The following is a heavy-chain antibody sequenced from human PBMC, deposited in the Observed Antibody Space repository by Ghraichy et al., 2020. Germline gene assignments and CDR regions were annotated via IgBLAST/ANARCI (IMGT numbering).Heavy chain of an antibody. CDR3: ARGPGTTGY. CDR2: IYHSGST. D-gene: IGHD1-1*01. CDR1: GYSISSGYY. Sequence: SETLSLTCTVSGYSISSGYYWGWIRQPPGKGLEWIGSIYHSGSTYYNPSLKSRVTISVDTSKNQFSLKLSSVTAADTAVYYCARGPGTTGYWGQGTLVTVSS. J-gene: IGHJ4*02. V-gene: IGHV4-38-2*02.